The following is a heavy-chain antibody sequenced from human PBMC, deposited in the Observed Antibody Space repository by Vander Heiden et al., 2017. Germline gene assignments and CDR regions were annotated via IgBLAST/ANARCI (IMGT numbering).Heavy chain of an antibody. V-gene: IGHV3-15*01. CDR1: GFTFSAAR. CDR2: IKSRTDGGTI. CDR3: TLVGCRDGTCYPDD. J-gene: IGHJ4*02. D-gene: IGHD2-15*01. Sequence: EVQLVESGGGLVKPGGSLRLSCAASGFTFSAARMTWVRQAPGKGLEWVGRIKSRTDGGTIDYAAPVKGRFTISRDDSKNTLYLQMNSLKTEDTAVYYCTLVGCRDGTCYPDDWGQGTLVTVSS.